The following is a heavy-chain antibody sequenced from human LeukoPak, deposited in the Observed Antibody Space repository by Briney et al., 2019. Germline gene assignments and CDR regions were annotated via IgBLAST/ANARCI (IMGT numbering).Heavy chain of an antibody. Sequence: SETLSLTCAVYGGSFSGHYWTWIRQPPGMGLEWIGEINHSGSTTYNPSLNTRVTISVDTSKNQISLKLSSVTAADTAVYYCARPRYGSGSLDSWGQGTLVAVSS. CDR3: ARPRYGSGSLDS. D-gene: IGHD3-10*01. CDR1: GGSFSGHY. CDR2: INHSGST. J-gene: IGHJ4*02. V-gene: IGHV4-34*01.